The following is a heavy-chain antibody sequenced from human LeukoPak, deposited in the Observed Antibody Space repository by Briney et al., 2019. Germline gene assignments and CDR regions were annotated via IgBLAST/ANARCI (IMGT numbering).Heavy chain of an antibody. D-gene: IGHD5-24*01. J-gene: IGHJ6*02. CDR1: GFTFSSYA. CDR3: ARAQRPENYYYYGMDV. Sequence: QSGGSLRLSCAASGFTFSSYAMSWVRQAPGKGLEWVSAISGSGGSTYYADSVKGRFTISRDNSKNTLYLQMNSLRAEDTAVYYCARAQRPENYYYYGMDVWGQGTTVIVSS. V-gene: IGHV3-23*01. CDR2: ISGSGGST.